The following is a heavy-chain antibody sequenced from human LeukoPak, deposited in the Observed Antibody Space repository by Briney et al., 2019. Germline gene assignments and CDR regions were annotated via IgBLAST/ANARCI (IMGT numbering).Heavy chain of an antibody. Sequence: SETLSLTCTVSGGSISSYYWSWIRQPPGKGLEWIGYIYYSGSTNYNPSLKSRVTISVDTSKNQFSLKLSSVTAADTAVYYCAQTKDWFDPWGQGTLVTVSS. CDR3: AQTKDWFDP. CDR2: IYYSGST. V-gene: IGHV4-59*08. J-gene: IGHJ5*02. CDR1: GGSISSYY.